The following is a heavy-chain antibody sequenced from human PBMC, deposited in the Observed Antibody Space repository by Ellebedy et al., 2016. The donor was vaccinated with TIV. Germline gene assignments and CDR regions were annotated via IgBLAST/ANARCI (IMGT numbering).Heavy chain of an antibody. V-gene: IGHV3-21*01. Sequence: GGSLRLSXAASGFTFSSYSMNWVRQAPGKGLEWVSSISSSSSYIYYADSVKGRFTISRDNAKNSLYLQMNSLRAEDTAVYYCARGAYSGSLGFDYWGQGTLVTVSS. D-gene: IGHD1-26*01. CDR1: GFTFSSYS. CDR3: ARGAYSGSLGFDY. CDR2: ISSSSSYI. J-gene: IGHJ4*02.